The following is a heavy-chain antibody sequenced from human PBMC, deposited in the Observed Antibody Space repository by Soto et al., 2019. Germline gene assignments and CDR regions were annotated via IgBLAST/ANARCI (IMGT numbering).Heavy chain of an antibody. CDR3: ARAGYSGYDFQPYYYYYYGMDV. V-gene: IGHV1-2*04. J-gene: IGHJ6*02. Sequence: QVQLVQSGAEVKKPGASVKVSCKASGYTFTGYYIHWVRQAPGQGLEWMGWINPNSGGTNYAQKFQGWVTMTRDTSISTAYMELSRLRSDDTAVYYCARAGYSGYDFQPYYYYYYGMDVWGQGTTVTVSS. D-gene: IGHD5-12*01. CDR1: GYTFTGYY. CDR2: INPNSGGT.